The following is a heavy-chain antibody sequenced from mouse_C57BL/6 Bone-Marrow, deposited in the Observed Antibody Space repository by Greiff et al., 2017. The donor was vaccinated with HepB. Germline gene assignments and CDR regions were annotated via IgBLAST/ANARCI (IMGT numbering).Heavy chain of an antibody. J-gene: IGHJ1*03. CDR3: AKNSAQLGGYFDV. CDR1: GFSLTSYG. CDR2: IWRGGST. D-gene: IGHD4-1*02. V-gene: IGHV2-5*01. Sequence: VQGVESGPGLVQPSQSLSITCTVSGFSLTSYGVHWVRQSPGKGLEWLGVIWRGGSTDYNAAFMSRLSITKDNSKSQVFFKMNSLQADDTAIYYCAKNSAQLGGYFDVWGTGTTVTVSS.